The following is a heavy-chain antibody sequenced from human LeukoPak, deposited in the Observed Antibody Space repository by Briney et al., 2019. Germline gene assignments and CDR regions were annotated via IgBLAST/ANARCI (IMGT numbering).Heavy chain of an antibody. Sequence: PSETLSLTCTDSGGSISTHYWSWIRQPPGKGLEWIGYIYYSGSTNYNPSLKSRVTISVDTSKNQFSLRLSSVTAADTALYYCARRSFYYDSSGDYYAYFDFWGQGTLVTVSS. D-gene: IGHD3-22*01. CDR3: ARRSFYYDSSGDYYAYFDF. CDR1: GGSISTHY. CDR2: IYYSGST. V-gene: IGHV4-59*11. J-gene: IGHJ4*02.